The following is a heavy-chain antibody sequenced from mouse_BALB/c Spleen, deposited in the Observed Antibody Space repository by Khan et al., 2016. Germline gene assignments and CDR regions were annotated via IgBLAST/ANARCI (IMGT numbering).Heavy chain of an antibody. D-gene: IGHD2-5*01. CDR2: IWSGGST. J-gene: IGHJ3*01. CDR3: DRNVGSNWFAY. V-gene: IGHV2-4-1*01. Sequence: QVQLKESGPGLVQPSQSLSITCTVSGFSLTSYGVHWVRQSPGKGLEWLGVIWSGGSTDYNAAFISRLTISKDNSKSQVFFKMNSLQADDTAIYDCDRNVGSNWFAYWGQGTLVTVSA. CDR1: GFSLTSYG.